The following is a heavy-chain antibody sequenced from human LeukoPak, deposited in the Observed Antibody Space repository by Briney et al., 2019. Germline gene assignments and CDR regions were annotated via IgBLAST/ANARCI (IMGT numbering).Heavy chain of an antibody. CDR2: INQDGSER. Sequence: GGSLRLSCAASGFTFSTYWVGWVRQAPGKGLEWVAKINQDGSERHYVDSLKGRFTISRDNAQNSLYLQMNSLRAEDTAVYYCVGGDYAQSWGQGTLVTVSS. CDR1: GFTFSTYW. V-gene: IGHV3-7*05. J-gene: IGHJ5*02. CDR3: VGGDYAQS. D-gene: IGHD4-17*01.